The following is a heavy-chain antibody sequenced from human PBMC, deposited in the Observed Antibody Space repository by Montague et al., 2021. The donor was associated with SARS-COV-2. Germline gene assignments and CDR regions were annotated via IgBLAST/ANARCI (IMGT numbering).Heavy chain of an antibody. D-gene: IGHD2-2*01. CDR3: TSNASLYYGVDV. J-gene: IGHJ6*02. CDR1: GFTFGDYA. CDR2: IRARAYGGTT. V-gene: IGHV3-49*04. Sequence: SLRLSCAGSGFTFGDYAMSWVRQAPGKGLQWVGIIRARAYGGTTDYAASVKGRFTISRDDSRSIAYLQLNSLKTEDTAVYYCTSNASLYYGVDVWGQGTTVTVSS.